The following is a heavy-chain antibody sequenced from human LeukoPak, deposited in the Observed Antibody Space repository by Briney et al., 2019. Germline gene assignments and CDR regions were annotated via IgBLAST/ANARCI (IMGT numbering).Heavy chain of an antibody. CDR1: GFSFGSHW. CDR3: AKDATSYVYNYYMDV. D-gene: IGHD3-16*01. V-gene: IGHV3-23*01. CDR2: ISSGAENI. Sequence: GGSLRLSCAPSGFSFGSHWMSWVRQAPGKGLERVSAISSGAENIFYADSVKGRFTISRDNSKNTLFLQMNSLRAEDTAVYYCAKDATSYVYNYYMDVWGKGTTVTVSS. J-gene: IGHJ6*03.